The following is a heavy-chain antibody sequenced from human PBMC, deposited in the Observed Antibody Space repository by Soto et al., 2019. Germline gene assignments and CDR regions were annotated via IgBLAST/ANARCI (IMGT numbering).Heavy chain of an antibody. V-gene: IGHV1-69*01. CDR2: IIPIFGTP. D-gene: IGHD3-10*01. J-gene: IGHJ4*02. Sequence: QVQLVQSGAEVKKPGSSVKVSCKASGGIFSTYAISWLRQAPGQGLEWMGGIIPIFGTPNYAQRFQGRVTITADESTSTAYMEMSRLRSEDTAVYYCARDRDDYGSGNYYNRIYFWCQGTLVTVSS. CDR1: GGIFSTYA. CDR3: ARDRDDYGSGNYYNRIYF.